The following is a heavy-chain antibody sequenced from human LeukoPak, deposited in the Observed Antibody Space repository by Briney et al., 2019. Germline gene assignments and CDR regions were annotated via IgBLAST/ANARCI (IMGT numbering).Heavy chain of an antibody. CDR1: GGSFSGYY. D-gene: IGHD3-10*01. J-gene: IGHJ4*02. CDR2: INHSGST. V-gene: IGHV4-34*01. Sequence: SETLSLTCAVYGGSFSGYYWSWIPQPPGKGLEWIGEINHSGSTNYNPSLKSRVTISVDTSKNQFSLKLSSVTAADTAVYYCARGPSANRLLWFGGLSKSFDYWGQGTLVTVSS. CDR3: ARGPSANRLLWFGGLSKSFDY.